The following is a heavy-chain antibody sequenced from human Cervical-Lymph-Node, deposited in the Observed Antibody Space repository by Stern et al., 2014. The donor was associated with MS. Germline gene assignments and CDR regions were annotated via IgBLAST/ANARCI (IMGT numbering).Heavy chain of an antibody. CDR1: GFTVSRDY. CDR3: ARDTSSPERSDW. V-gene: IGHV3-53*01. D-gene: IGHD1-1*01. CDR2: ITNVGST. Sequence: EGQLVESGGGVIQPGGSLRLSCTASGFTVSRDYMTWVRQAPGKGREWVSLITNVGSTFYTDSVKGQFTISRDDSKNTVYLHMTSLRAEDTAMYYCARDTSSPERSDWWGQGTLVTVSS. J-gene: IGHJ4*02.